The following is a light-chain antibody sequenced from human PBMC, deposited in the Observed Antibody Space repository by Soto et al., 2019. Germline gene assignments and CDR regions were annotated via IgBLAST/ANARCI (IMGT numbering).Light chain of an antibody. V-gene: IGLV1-44*01. CDR3: AAWDDSLNGPV. J-gene: IGLJ2*01. Sequence: QSVLTQPASASGTPGQRVTISCSGGSSNIGTNTVNWYQQLPGTAPKLLIYISDQRPSGVPDRFSGSKSGASASLAISGLQSEDEADYYCAAWDDSLNGPVFGGGTKVTVL. CDR2: ISD. CDR1: SSNIGTNT.